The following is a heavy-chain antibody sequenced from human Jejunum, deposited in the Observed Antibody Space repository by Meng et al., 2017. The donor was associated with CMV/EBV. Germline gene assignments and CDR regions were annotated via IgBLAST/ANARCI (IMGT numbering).Heavy chain of an antibody. CDR3: ARLGAFYYAMDV. V-gene: IGHV1-69*02. CDR2: IILGKA. J-gene: IGHJ6*02. Sequence: FSSYSITWVRRVPGQGLEWLGRIILGKAFYAQKFLDRVTVTADTSMTTAYLEMSSLRSEDTAVYYCARLGAFYYAMDVWGQGTTVTVSS. CDR1: FSSYS.